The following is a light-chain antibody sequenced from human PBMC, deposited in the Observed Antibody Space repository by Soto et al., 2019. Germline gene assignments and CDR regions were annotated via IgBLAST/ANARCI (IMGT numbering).Light chain of an antibody. CDR3: QQYYSTPLT. CDR1: QSVLYSSNNKNY. Sequence: DMVITQSPASLAVSLCERSTINCNSSQSVLYSSNNKNYLAWYQQKPGQPPKLLIYWASTRESGVPDRFSGSGSGTDFTLTISSLQAEDVAVYYCQQYYSTPLTFGGGTKVDIK. V-gene: IGKV4-1*01. J-gene: IGKJ4*01. CDR2: WAS.